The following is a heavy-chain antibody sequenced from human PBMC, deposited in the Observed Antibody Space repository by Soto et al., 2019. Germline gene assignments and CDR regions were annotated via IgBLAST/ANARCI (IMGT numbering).Heavy chain of an antibody. CDR1: GGTFSSYA. V-gene: IGHV1-69*06. CDR3: ARGGEYDFWSGYYLYNWFDP. CDR2: IIPIFGTA. J-gene: IGHJ5*02. Sequence: SVKVSCKASGGTFSSYAISWVRQAPGQGLEWMGGIIPIFGTANYAQKFQGRVTVTADKSTSTAYMELSSLRSEDTAVYYCARGGEYDFWSGYYLYNWFDPWGQGTLVTVSS. D-gene: IGHD3-3*01.